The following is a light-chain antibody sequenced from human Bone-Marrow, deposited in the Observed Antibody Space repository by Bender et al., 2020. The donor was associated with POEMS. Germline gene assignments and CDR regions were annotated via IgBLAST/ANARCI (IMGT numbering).Light chain of an antibody. V-gene: IGLV3-21*02. Sequence: SYELTQPPSVSVAPGQAARITCGGNNIGGKPVHWYQHKPGHAPVLVAYDGTDRPSGVPERFCGSASGDTAPLTISRVAAGDEAVYYCQLWDGGSDRYVFGTGPKVRVL. CDR3: QLWDGGSDRYV. CDR1: NIGGKP. J-gene: IGLJ1*01. CDR2: DGT.